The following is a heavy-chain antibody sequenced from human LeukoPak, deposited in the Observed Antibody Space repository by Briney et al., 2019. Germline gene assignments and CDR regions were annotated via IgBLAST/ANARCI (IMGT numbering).Heavy chain of an antibody. CDR1: GGSISSGDYY. J-gene: IGHJ6*02. CDR3: ASGYSAASYGMDV. Sequence: SETLSLTCTVSGGSISSGDYYWSWIRQPPGKGLEWVGYIYYSGSTYYNPSLKSRVTISVDTSKNQFSLKLSSVTAADTAVYYCASGYSAASYGMDVWGQGTTVTVSS. V-gene: IGHV4-30-4*01. CDR2: IYYSGST. D-gene: IGHD5-12*01.